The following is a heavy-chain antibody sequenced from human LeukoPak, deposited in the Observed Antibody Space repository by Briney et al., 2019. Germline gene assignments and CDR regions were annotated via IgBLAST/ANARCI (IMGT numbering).Heavy chain of an antibody. V-gene: IGHV1-24*01. J-gene: IGHJ6*02. D-gene: IGHD3-10*01. CDR2: FDPEDGET. CDR1: GYTLTELS. Sequence: ASVKVSCKVSGYTLTELSMHWVRQAPGKGLEWMGGFDPEDGETIYAQKFQGGVTMTEDTSTDTAYMELSSLRSEDTAVYYCATVRITMVRGDLYGMDVWGQGTTVTVSS. CDR3: ATVRITMVRGDLYGMDV.